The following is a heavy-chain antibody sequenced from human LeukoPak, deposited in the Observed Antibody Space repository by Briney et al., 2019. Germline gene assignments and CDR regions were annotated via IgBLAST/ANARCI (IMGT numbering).Heavy chain of an antibody. V-gene: IGHV3-30*18. J-gene: IGHJ5*02. CDR3: AKPGVAAASCSWFDP. CDR1: GFTFSSYG. D-gene: IGHD6-13*01. Sequence: GGSLRLSCAASGFTFSSYGMHWVRQAPGKGLEWVAVISYDGSNKYYADSVKGRFTISRDNSKNTLYLQMNSLRAEDTAVYYCAKPGVAAASCSWFDPWGQGTLVTVSS. CDR2: ISYDGSNK.